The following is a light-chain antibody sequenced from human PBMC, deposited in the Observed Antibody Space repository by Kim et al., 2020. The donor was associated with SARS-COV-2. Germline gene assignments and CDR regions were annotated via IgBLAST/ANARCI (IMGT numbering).Light chain of an antibody. Sequence: GQAIPLPCTGTSSDVGGYNYFSWYHQHTGKAPKLMIYDVSNRPSGVSNRFSGSKSGNTASLTISGLQAEDEADYYCSSYTSSSTRVFGGGTQLTVL. CDR1: SSDVGGYNY. CDR2: DVS. V-gene: IGLV2-14*03. CDR3: SSYTSSSTRV. J-gene: IGLJ2*01.